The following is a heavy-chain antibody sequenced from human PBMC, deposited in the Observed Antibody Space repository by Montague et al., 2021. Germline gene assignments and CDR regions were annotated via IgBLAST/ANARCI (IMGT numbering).Heavy chain of an antibody. D-gene: IGHD6-13*01. J-gene: IGHJ5*01. CDR2: INEDGSEK. CDR3: ARDRAAAGS. V-gene: IGHV3-7*01. CDR1: GITFDYYW. Sequence: SLSLSCAASGITFDYYWMSWARQAPGKGLEWVANINEDGSEKNYVDSVRGRFSISRDNTKNSLYLQMNSLRVEDTAVYYCARDRAAAGSWGHGTLVIVSS.